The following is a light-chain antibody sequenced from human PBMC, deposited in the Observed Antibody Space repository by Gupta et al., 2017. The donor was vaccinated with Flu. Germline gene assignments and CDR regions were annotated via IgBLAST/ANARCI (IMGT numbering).Light chain of an antibody. J-gene: IGKJ2*01. V-gene: IGKV1-39*01. CDR2: GAY. Sequence: DIEMTQSPSSLSASVGDRVTITCRASQSISRYLNWYQQKPGKAPKLLIYGAYSLQSGVPASCSGSGSATDFTLTISSLQPEDFATYYCQQSYTAPHTFGQGTKLEIK. CDR3: QQSYTAPHT. CDR1: QSISRY.